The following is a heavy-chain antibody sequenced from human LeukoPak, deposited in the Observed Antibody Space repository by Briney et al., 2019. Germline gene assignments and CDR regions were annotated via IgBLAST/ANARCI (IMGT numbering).Heavy chain of an antibody. Sequence: GGSLRLSCAASGFTFSNYWMSWVRQAPGKGLEWVAVIKQDGSEKYYVDSVKGRFTISRDNAENSLYLQMNSLRAEDTAVYYCARGVPTGVDYFDYWGQGTLVTVSS. CDR3: ARGVPTGVDYFDY. D-gene: IGHD2-8*02. J-gene: IGHJ4*02. CDR1: GFTFSNYW. CDR2: IKQDGSEK. V-gene: IGHV3-7*01.